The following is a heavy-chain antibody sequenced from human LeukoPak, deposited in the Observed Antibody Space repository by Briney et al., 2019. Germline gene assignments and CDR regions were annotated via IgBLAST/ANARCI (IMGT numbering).Heavy chain of an antibody. Sequence: GGSLRLSCAASGFTFSSYGMHWVRQAPGKGLEWVAVIWYDGSNKYYADSVKGRFTISRDNSKNTLYLQMNSLRAEDTAVYYCARGVEGAFPANWFDPWGQGTLVTVSS. J-gene: IGHJ5*02. CDR2: IWYDGSNK. V-gene: IGHV3-33*01. CDR1: GFTFSSYG. CDR3: ARGVEGAFPANWFDP. D-gene: IGHD1-26*01.